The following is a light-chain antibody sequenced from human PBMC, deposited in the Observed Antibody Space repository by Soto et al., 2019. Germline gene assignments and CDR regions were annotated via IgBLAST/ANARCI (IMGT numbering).Light chain of an antibody. Sequence: EIPMTQSPSSLSAFVGDRVTIXCQASQDVNRDFNWSQQRPGKAPKLLISDASDLEQGGPSRFSGSGSGTGFTCTISSLQPEDFATYYGQQYESLPLTFGQGTRLEI. J-gene: IGKJ5*01. CDR1: QDVNRD. V-gene: IGKV1-33*01. CDR3: QQYESLPLT. CDR2: DAS.